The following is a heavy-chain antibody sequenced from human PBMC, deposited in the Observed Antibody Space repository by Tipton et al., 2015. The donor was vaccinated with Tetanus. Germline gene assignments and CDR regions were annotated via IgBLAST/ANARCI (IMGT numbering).Heavy chain of an antibody. CDR2: IYYSGST. J-gene: IGHJ5*02. CDR3: ARPADNWFDP. CDR1: GGSITSGTYY. Sequence: TLSLTCTVSGGSITSGTYYWGWIRQPPGKGLEWIGNIYYSGSTYYNSPLKSRVTISLDPSKNQFSLKMTSVTAADTAVYYCARPADNWFDPWGQGTLVAVSS. D-gene: IGHD3-9*01. V-gene: IGHV4-39*01.